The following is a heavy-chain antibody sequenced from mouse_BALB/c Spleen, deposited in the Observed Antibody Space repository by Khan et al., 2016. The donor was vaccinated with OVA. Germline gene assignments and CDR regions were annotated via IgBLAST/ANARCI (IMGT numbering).Heavy chain of an antibody. Sequence: QVHVKQSGAELVKPGASVKMSCKASGYTFTSYWMHWVKQRPGQGLEWIGVIDPSDSYTSYNQKFKGKATLTVDTSSSTAYMQLSSLTSEDSAVYYCTMLYMRYFDVWGAGTTVTVSS. J-gene: IGHJ1*01. CDR3: TMLYMRYFDV. CDR2: IDPSDSYT. CDR1: GYTFTSYW. D-gene: IGHD1-3*01. V-gene: IGHV1S127*01.